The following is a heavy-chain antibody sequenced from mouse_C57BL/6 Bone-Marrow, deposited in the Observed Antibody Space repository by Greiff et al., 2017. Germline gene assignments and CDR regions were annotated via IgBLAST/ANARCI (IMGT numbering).Heavy chain of an antibody. Sequence: VQLQQSGAELVRPGASVTLSCKASGYTFTDYEMHWVKQTPVHGLEWIGAIDPETGGTAYNQKFKGKAILTADKSSSTAYMELRSLTSEDSAVYYCTRRGTAQATPYWGQGTTLTVSS. CDR2: IDPETGGT. V-gene: IGHV1-15*01. CDR3: TRRGTAQATPY. J-gene: IGHJ2*01. CDR1: GYTFTDYE. D-gene: IGHD3-1*01.